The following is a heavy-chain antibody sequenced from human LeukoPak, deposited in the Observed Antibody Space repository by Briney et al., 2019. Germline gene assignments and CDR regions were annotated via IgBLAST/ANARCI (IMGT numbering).Heavy chain of an antibody. Sequence: SETLSLTCTVSGGSISNSIYYWGWIRQPPGKGLEWIGSIHYSGSTYYSSSLKSRVTISVDTSKNQFSLKLSSVTAADTAVYYCARDRLIDYSTDYWGQGTLVTVSS. J-gene: IGHJ4*02. CDR1: GGSISNSIYY. D-gene: IGHD6-13*01. V-gene: IGHV4-39*07. CDR2: IHYSGST. CDR3: ARDRLIDYSTDY.